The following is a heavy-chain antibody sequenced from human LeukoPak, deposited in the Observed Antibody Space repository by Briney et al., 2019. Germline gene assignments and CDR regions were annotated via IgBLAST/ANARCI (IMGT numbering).Heavy chain of an antibody. Sequence: GGSLRLSCAASGFTFSSNSMNWVRQAPGKGLEWVSYISSSGSTIYYADSVKGRFTISRDNAKNSLYLQMNSLRAEDTAVYYCASYLAAGTSPRFDPWGQGTLVTVSS. CDR2: ISSSGSTI. CDR1: GFTFSSNS. V-gene: IGHV3-48*04. D-gene: IGHD6-13*01. J-gene: IGHJ5*02. CDR3: ASYLAAGTSPRFDP.